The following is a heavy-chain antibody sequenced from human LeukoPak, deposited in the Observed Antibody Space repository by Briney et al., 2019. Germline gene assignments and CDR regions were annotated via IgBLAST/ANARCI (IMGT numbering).Heavy chain of an antibody. Sequence: GASVKVSCKASGYTFTGYYMHTVRQAPGQGLEWMGWINPNSGGTNYAQKFQGRVTMTRDTSISTAYMELSRLRSDDTAVYYCARDPDTLMTVGPGDACDIWGQGTMVTVSS. J-gene: IGHJ3*02. CDR2: INPNSGGT. D-gene: IGHD1-26*01. CDR1: GYTFTGYY. V-gene: IGHV1-2*02. CDR3: ARDPDTLMTVGPGDACDI.